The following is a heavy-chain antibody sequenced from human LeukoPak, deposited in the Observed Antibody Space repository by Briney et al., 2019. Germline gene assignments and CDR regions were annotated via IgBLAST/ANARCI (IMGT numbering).Heavy chain of an antibody. Sequence: GGSLRLSCAASGFTFSSYAMHWVRQAPGKGLEWVAVISYDGSNKYYADSVKGRFTISRDNSKNTLYLQMNSLRAEDTAVYYCAKSHNDYQLGDFDYWGQGTLVTVSS. CDR1: GFTFSSYA. V-gene: IGHV3-30-3*02. CDR3: AKSHNDYQLGDFDY. CDR2: ISYDGSNK. D-gene: IGHD7-27*01. J-gene: IGHJ4*02.